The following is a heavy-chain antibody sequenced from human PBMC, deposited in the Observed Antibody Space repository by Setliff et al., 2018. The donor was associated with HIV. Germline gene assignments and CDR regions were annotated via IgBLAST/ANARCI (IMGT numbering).Heavy chain of an antibody. CDR1: GYTFTSYD. CDR3: AKPFGSDGSRQLDS. J-gene: IGHJ4*02. CDR2: MNPNSGNT. D-gene: IGHD2-15*01. Sequence: ASVKVSCKASGYTFTSYDINWVRQATGQGLEWMGWMNPNSGNTGYAQKFQGRVTMTRNTSISTAYMELSSLRSDDTAIYYCAKPFGSDGSRQLDSWGQGTLITVSS. V-gene: IGHV1-8*02.